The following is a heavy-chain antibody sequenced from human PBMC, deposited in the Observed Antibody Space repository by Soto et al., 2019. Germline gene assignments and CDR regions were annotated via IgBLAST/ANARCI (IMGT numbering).Heavy chain of an antibody. Sequence: QVQLVESGGGVVQPGRSLRLSCAASGFTFSTYGMHWVRQAPGKGLEWVAVISYDGSNKYYADSVKGRFTISRDNSKNTLYLQMISLRAEDRAVYYCAKDKKTTVILDALDIWGQGTMVTVSS. D-gene: IGHD4-17*01. CDR3: AKDKKTTVILDALDI. J-gene: IGHJ3*02. CDR2: ISYDGSNK. CDR1: GFTFSTYG. V-gene: IGHV3-30*18.